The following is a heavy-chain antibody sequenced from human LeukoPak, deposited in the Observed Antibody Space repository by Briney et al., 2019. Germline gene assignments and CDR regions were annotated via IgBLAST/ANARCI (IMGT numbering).Heavy chain of an antibody. D-gene: IGHD3-10*01. CDR1: GFIFSSFW. V-gene: IGHV3-7*03. Sequence: PGRSLRLSCAASGFIFSSFWTSWVRQARGKGLEWVANIKQDGSEKYYVDSVKGRFTISRDNAKNSLYLQMNSLRAEDTAVYYCAKDRSGSYYYWGQGTLVTVSS. CDR3: AKDRSGSYYY. J-gene: IGHJ4*02. CDR2: IKQDGSEK.